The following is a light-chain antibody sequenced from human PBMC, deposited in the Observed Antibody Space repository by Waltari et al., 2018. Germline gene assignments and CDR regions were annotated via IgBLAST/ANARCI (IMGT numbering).Light chain of an antibody. J-gene: IGKJ1*01. V-gene: IGKV3-20*01. CDR2: STS. CDR1: QTVSSTY. CDR3: QLYDGSRT. Sequence: EIVLTQSPGTLSLSPGEGATLSCRASQTVSSTYLAWYQQKPGQAPRLLIYSTSTRATGIPDKCSGSGSGTDFTLTSSRLEPEDFAVYYCQLYDGSRTFGQGTKVEIK.